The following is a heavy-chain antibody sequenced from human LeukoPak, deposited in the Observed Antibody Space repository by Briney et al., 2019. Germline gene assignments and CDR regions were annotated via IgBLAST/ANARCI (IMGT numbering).Heavy chain of an antibody. D-gene: IGHD2-2*01. V-gene: IGHV4-34*01. CDR2: INHSGST. Sequence: SETLSLTCAVYGGSFSGYYWSWIRQPPGKGLEWIGEINHSGSTNYNPSLKSRVTISVDTSKNQFSLKLSPVTAADTAVYYCASLGYCSSTSCYDHGMDVWGKGTTVTVSS. CDR1: GGSFSGYY. CDR3: ASLGYCSSTSCYDHGMDV. J-gene: IGHJ6*04.